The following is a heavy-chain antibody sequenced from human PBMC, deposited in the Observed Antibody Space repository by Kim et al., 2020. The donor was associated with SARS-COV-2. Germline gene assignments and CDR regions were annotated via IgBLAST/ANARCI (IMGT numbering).Heavy chain of an antibody. CDR1: GFTFSSYW. D-gene: IGHD3-10*01. Sequence: GGSLRLSCAASGFTFSSYWMSWVRQAPGKGLEWVANIMQDGGEKYYVDSVKGRFTISRDNAKNSLYLQMNSLRAEDTAVYYCARPSLRGVTDNWFDPWGQGTLVTVSS. V-gene: IGHV3-7*03. CDR3: ARPSLRGVTDNWFDP. CDR2: IMQDGGEK. J-gene: IGHJ5*02.